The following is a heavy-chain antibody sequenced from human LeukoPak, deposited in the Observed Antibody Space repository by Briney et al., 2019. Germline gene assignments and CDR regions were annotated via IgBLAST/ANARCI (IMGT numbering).Heavy chain of an antibody. D-gene: IGHD3-10*02. Sequence: GGSLRLSCAASGFIVSSNHMSWVRQAPGKGLEWVSSIYHSGTTFYADSVRGRFTISRDNAKNSLYLQMNSLRAEDTAVYYCAELGITMIGGVWGKGTTVTISS. CDR2: IYHSGTT. CDR3: AELGITMIGGV. V-gene: IGHV3-53*01. J-gene: IGHJ6*04. CDR1: GFIVSSNH.